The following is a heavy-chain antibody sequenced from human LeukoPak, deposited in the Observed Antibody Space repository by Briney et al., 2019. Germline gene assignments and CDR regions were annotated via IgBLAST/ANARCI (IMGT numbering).Heavy chain of an antibody. D-gene: IGHD6-6*01. V-gene: IGHV1-46*01. CDR3: ARVSGSIVARLAWFDS. CDR2: INPSGGST. Sequence: GASVKVSCKASGYTFTSYYMHWVRQAPGQGLEWMGIINPSGGSTSYAQKFQGRVTMTRDTSTSTVYMELRSLRSDDTAVYYCARVSGSIVARLAWFDSWGQGTLVTVSS. CDR1: GYTFTSYY. J-gene: IGHJ5*01.